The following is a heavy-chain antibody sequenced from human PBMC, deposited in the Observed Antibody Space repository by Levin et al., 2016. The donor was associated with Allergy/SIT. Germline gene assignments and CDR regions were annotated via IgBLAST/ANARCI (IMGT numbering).Heavy chain of an antibody. CDR3: ARKEIRDGYNNGDY. V-gene: IGHV1-69*01. J-gene: IGHJ4*02. Sequence: WVRQAPGQGLEWMGGINPMLGTTHYAKKFQGRVTITADESTSTAYMELSSLRTEDTAVYYCARKEIRDGYNNGDYWGQGTLVTVSS. CDR2: INPMLGTT. D-gene: IGHD5-24*01.